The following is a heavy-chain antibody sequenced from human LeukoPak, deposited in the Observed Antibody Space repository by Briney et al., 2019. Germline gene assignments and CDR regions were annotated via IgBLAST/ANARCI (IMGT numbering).Heavy chain of an antibody. CDR3: ARDFPYYYDISGYYQDY. CDR2: IKKDGSEK. J-gene: IGHJ4*02. Sequence: PGGSLRLSCAASGFTFSSYWMTWVRQAPGKGLEWVANIKKDGSEKYYVDSVKGRFTFSRDNAKNSLNLQMNSLRAEDTAVYYCARDFPYYYDISGYYQDYWGQGTLVTVSS. D-gene: IGHD3-22*01. CDR1: GFTFSSYW. V-gene: IGHV3-7*01.